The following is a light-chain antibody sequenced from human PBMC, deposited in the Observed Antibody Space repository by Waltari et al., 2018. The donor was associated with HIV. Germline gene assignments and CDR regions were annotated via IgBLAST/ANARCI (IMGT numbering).Light chain of an antibody. CDR2: GAS. J-gene: IGKJ4*01. Sequence: DIVMTQSPATLSVSPGERATLSCRASQTIRTKLAWYQQKSVQAPSLLTYGASTRATGIPARFSGSGSGTEFTLTITSLQSEDFAIYYCQQYKDWPLIFGGGTKVEIK. CDR3: QQYKDWPLI. V-gene: IGKV3-15*01. CDR1: QTIRTK.